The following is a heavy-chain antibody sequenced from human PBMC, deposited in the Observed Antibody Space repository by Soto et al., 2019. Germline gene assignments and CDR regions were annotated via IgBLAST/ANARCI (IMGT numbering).Heavy chain of an antibody. D-gene: IGHD3-3*01. CDR2: INPNSGGT. CDR3: ARATNYDFWSGYQANYGMDV. J-gene: IGHJ6*02. Sequence: QVQLVQSGAEVKKPGASVKVSCKASGYTFTGYYMHWVRQAPGQGLEWMGWINPNSGGTNYAQKFQRRVTMTRHTSISTAYMELSRLRSDDTAVYNGARATNYDFWSGYQANYGMDVWGQGTTVTVSS. V-gene: IGHV1-2*02. CDR1: GYTFTGYY.